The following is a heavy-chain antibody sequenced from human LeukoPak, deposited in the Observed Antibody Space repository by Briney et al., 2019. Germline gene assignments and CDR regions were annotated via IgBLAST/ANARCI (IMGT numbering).Heavy chain of an antibody. Sequence: PSETLSLTCTVSGGSISSYYWGWIRQPPGKGLEWIGYIYYSGSTNYNPSLKSRVTMSVDTSKNQFSLKLSSVTAADTAVYYCARDVVAAPGTWDYWGQGTLVTVSS. CDR2: IYYSGST. V-gene: IGHV4-59*12. J-gene: IGHJ4*02. CDR1: GGSISSYY. CDR3: ARDVVAAPGTWDY. D-gene: IGHD6-13*01.